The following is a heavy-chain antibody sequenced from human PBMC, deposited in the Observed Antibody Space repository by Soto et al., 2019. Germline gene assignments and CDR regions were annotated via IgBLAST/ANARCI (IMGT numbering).Heavy chain of an antibody. D-gene: IGHD1-7*01. J-gene: IGHJ5*02. CDR3: ARDKGTTCLDT. V-gene: IGHV3-33*01. CDR2: IRYDGSNE. CDR1: GLIFSSSG. Sequence: QLQLAESGGGVAQPGRSLRLSCAASGLIFSSSGMHWVRQAAGKGLEWVAMIRYDGSNEYYADSVKGRFTISRDNSKNTLSLQMNSLRVEDTAVYYCARDKGTTCLDTWGQGMLVTVSS.